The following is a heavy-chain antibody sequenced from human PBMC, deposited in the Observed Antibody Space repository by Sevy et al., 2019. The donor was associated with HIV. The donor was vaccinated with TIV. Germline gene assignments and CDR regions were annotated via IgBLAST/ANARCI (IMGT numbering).Heavy chain of an antibody. V-gene: IGHV1-18*01. CDR2: ISTYNGDT. CDR3: ARGGYYIDS. J-gene: IGHJ4*02. D-gene: IGHD2-15*01. CDR1: GYTFRNYR. Sequence: ASVKVSCKTSGYTFRNYRITWVRQAPGQGLQWVGWISTYNGDTSYAQKLQGRVTMTTETSTSTAYMELRSLRSDDPAVYYCARGGYYIDSWGQGTLVTVSS.